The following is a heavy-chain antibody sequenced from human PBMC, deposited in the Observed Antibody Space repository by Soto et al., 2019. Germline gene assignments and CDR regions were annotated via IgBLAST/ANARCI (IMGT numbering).Heavy chain of an antibody. Sequence: EVQLVESGGGVVRPGGSLRLSCAASGFTFDDYGMNWVRQVPGKGLEWVSGIDWNAGNTGYANSVKGRFTIFRDNAKNSLYLQMNSLRVEDTAFYYCARAAEFTAYYYYGMDVWGQGTTVIVSS. V-gene: IGHV3-20*04. CDR2: IDWNAGNT. D-gene: IGHD6-13*01. CDR3: ARAAEFTAYYYYGMDV. CDR1: GFTFDDYG. J-gene: IGHJ6*02.